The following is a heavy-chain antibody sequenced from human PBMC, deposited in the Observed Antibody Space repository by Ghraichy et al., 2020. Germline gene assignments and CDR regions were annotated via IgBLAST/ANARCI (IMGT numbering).Heavy chain of an antibody. CDR2: INHSGST. CDR1: GGSFIGYY. CDR3: ARGLRIVVVYYFDY. V-gene: IGHV4-34*01. J-gene: IGHJ4*02. Sequence: SETLSLTCAVYGGSFIGYYWSWIRQPPGKGLEWIGEINHSGSTNYNPSLKSRVTISVDTSKNQFSLKLSSVTAADTAVYYCARGLRIVVVYYFDYWGQGTLVTVSS. D-gene: IGHD2-2*01.